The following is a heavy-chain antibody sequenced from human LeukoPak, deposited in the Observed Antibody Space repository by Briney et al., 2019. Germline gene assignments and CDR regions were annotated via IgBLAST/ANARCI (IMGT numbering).Heavy chain of an antibody. CDR3: AREYSSSSIYYYYYMDV. CDR2: IHYSGST. V-gene: IGHV4-59*01. CDR1: GGSISSYY. Sequence: SETLSLTCTVSGGSISSYYWSWIRQPPGKGLEWIGYIHYSGSTNYNPSLKSRVTISVDTSENQFSLKLSSVTAADTAVYYCAREYSSSSIYYYYYMDVWGKGTTVTVSS. D-gene: IGHD6-6*01. J-gene: IGHJ6*03.